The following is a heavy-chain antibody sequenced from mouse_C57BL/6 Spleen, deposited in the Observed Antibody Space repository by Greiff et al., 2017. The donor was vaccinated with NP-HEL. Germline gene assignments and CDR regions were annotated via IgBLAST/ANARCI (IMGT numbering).Heavy chain of an antibody. CDR3: ASVLYYRDGYFDV. D-gene: IGHD2-14*01. V-gene: IGHV5-17*01. CDR1: GFTFSDYG. Sequence: VQRVESGGGLVKPGGSLKLSCAASGFTFSDYGMHWVRQAPEKGLEWVAYISSGSSTIYYADTVKGRFTISRDNAKNTLFLRMTSLESEDTAMYYCASVLYYRDGYFDVWGTGTTVTVSS. J-gene: IGHJ1*03. CDR2: ISSGSSTI.